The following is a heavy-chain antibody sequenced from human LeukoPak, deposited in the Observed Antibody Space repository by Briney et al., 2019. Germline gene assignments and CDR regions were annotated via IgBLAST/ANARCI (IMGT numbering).Heavy chain of an antibody. Sequence: GGSLRLSCSASGFTFSSYAMHWVRQAPGKGLEYVSAISSNGGSTYYADSVKGRFTISRDNSKNTLYLQMNSLRAEDTAVYYCAKDRRGPTYYDFWSGYDHYFDYWGQGTLVTVSS. CDR1: GFTFSSYA. J-gene: IGHJ4*02. CDR3: AKDRRGPTYYDFWSGYDHYFDY. D-gene: IGHD3-3*01. CDR2: ISSNGGST. V-gene: IGHV3-64*04.